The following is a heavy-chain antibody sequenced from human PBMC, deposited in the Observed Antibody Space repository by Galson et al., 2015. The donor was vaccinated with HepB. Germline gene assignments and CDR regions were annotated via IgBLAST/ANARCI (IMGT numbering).Heavy chain of an antibody. V-gene: IGHV3-30*18. CDR1: GFTFSSYG. D-gene: IGHD2-2*01. J-gene: IGHJ4*02. Sequence: SLRLSCAASGFTFSSYGMHWVRQAPGKGLEWVAVISYDGSNKYYADSVKGRFTISRDNSKNTLYLQMNSLRAEDTAVYYCAKGHSLYCSSTSCFPGKPGNYFDYWGQGTLVTVSS. CDR2: ISYDGSNK. CDR3: AKGHSLYCSSTSCFPGKPGNYFDY.